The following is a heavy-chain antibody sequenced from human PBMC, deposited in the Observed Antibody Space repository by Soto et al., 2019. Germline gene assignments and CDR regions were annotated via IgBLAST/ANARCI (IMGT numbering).Heavy chain of an antibody. D-gene: IGHD3-3*01. CDR3: ARDWRHYDFWGGIADGVDY. J-gene: IGHJ4*02. V-gene: IGHV3-7*01. Sequence: GGSLRLSCAASGFTFSSYWMSWVRQAPGKGLEWVANIKQDGSEKYYVDSVKGRFTISRDNAKNSLYLQMNSLRAEDTAVYYYARDWRHYDFWGGIADGVDYWGQGTLVTVSS. CDR2: IKQDGSEK. CDR1: GFTFSSYW.